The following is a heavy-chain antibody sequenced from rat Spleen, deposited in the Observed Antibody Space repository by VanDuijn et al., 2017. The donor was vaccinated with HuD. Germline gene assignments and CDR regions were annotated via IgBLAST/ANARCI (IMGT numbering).Heavy chain of an antibody. D-gene: IGHD1-12*02. CDR3: SRYEEYYDCTYYFHWFVY. V-gene: IGHV2-43*01. Sequence: QVQLKESGPGLVQPSQTLSLTCTVSGFSLTSNHVSWVRQPPGKGLEWMGVIWAGGSTAYNSLLKSRLSISRDTSKSQVFLTMNSLQTEDTATYYCSRYEEYYDCTYYFHWFVYWGQGTLVTVSS. J-gene: IGHJ3*01. CDR2: IWAGGST. CDR1: GFSLTSNH.